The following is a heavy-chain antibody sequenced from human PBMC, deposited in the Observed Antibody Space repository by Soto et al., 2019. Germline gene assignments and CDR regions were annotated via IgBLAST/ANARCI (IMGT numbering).Heavy chain of an antibody. CDR1: GDSVSSKSAA. V-gene: IGHV6-1*01. CDR3: TTWSPPDDLLNS. J-gene: IGHJ1*01. CDR2: TYYRSKWST. Sequence: SQTLSLTRAISGDSVSSKSAAWNWIRQSPSRGLEWLGRTYYRSKWSTDYAVSVKSRITINPDTSKNQFSLQLNSVTPEDTGVYFCTTWSPPDDLLNSWGQGTVVTVSS. D-gene: IGHD4-17*01.